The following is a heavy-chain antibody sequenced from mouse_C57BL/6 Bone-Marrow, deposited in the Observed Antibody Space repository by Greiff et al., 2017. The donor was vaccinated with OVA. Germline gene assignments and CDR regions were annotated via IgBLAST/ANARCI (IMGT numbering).Heavy chain of an antibody. J-gene: IGHJ4*01. V-gene: IGHV2-6-1*01. D-gene: IGHD2-4*01. CDR3: ARQTSYDYDVEDYYAMDY. CDR2: IWSDGST. Sequence: VMLVESGPGLVAPSQSLSITCTVSGFSLTSYGVHWVRQPPGKGLEWLVVIWSDGSTTYNSALKSRLSISKDNSKSQVFLKMNSLQTDDTAMYYCARQTSYDYDVEDYYAMDYWGQGTSVTVSS. CDR1: GFSLTSYG.